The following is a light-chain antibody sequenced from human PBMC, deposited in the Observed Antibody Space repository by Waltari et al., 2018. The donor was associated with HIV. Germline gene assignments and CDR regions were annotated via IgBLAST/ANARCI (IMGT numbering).Light chain of an antibody. CDR2: EVT. CDR1: SSDVGGYHY. CDR3: SSYAGSNTFV. J-gene: IGLJ1*01. V-gene: IGLV2-8*01. Sequence: QSALTQPPSASGSPGPSVTISCTGTSSDVGGYHYVSWYQQHPDKAPKLMIYEVTKRPSGVPDRFSGSKSGNTASLTISGLQAEDEADYYCSSYAGSNTFVFGTGTKVTVL.